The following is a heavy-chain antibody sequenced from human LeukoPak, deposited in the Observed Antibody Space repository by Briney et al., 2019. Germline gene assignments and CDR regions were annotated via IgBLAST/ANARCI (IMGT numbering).Heavy chain of an antibody. Sequence: YWSWIRQPPGKGLEWMGIIYPGDSDTRYSPSFQGQVTISADKSISTAYLQWSSLKASDTAMYYCVLANWGLWSSIDYWGQGTLVTVSS. CDR1: YW. J-gene: IGHJ4*02. CDR3: VLANWGLWSSIDY. V-gene: IGHV5-51*01. CDR2: IYPGDSDT. D-gene: IGHD7-27*01.